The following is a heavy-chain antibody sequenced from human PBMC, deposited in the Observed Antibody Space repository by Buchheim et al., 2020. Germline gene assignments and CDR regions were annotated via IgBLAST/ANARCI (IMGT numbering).Heavy chain of an antibody. CDR3: ARDRRGDYDY. V-gene: IGHV3-7*01. CDR2: INPDGNEK. D-gene: IGHD4-17*01. CDR1: GLTFSSCW. J-gene: IGHJ4*02. Sequence: EVQLVESGGDLVQPGGSLRLSCAASGLTFSSCWMNWVRQTPGRGLEWVANINPDGNEKSYVDSVKGRFTISRDNAKSALYLQMYSLRAEDTAVYYCARDRRGDYDYWGQGTL.